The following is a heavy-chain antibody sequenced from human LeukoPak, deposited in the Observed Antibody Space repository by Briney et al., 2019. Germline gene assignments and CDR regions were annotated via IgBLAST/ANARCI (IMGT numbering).Heavy chain of an antibody. V-gene: IGHV3-23*01. CDR2: ISGSGGST. J-gene: IGHJ4*02. Sequence: PGGSLRLSCAASGFTFSSYAMSWVRQAPGKGLEWVSAISGSGGSTYYADSVKGRFTISRDNSKNTLYLQMNSLRAEDTAVYYCAKAFKRHDFWSGYLDYWGQGTLVTVSS. D-gene: IGHD3-3*01. CDR1: GFTFSSYA. CDR3: AKAFKRHDFWSGYLDY.